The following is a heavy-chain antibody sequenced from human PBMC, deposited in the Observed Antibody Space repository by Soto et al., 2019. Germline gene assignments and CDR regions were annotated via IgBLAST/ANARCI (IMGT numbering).Heavy chain of an antibody. CDR3: AKDRDVAAAAGPNYFDY. V-gene: IGHV3-23*01. J-gene: IGHJ4*02. Sequence: GGSLRLSCAASGFTFSSYAMSWVRQAPGKGLEWVSAISGSGGSTYYADSVKGRFTISRDNSKNTLYLQMNSLRAEDTAVYYCAKDRDVAAAAGPNYFDYWGQGTLVTVSS. CDR2: ISGSGGST. D-gene: IGHD6-13*01. CDR1: GFTFSSYA.